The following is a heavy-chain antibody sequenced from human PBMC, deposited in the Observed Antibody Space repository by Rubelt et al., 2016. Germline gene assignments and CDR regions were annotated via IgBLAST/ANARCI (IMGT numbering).Heavy chain of an antibody. J-gene: IGHJ4*02. CDR1: GFTFSSYW. V-gene: IGHV3-7*04. CDR3: ARGHYGRDY. Sequence: EVQLLESGGGLVQPGGSLRLSCAASGFTFSSYWMSWVRQAPGKGLEWVANIKQDGSEKYYVDSVKGRFTISRDDPKNSVYLQMDGLGAEDTAVYHCARGHYGRDYWGQGTLVTVSS. CDR2: IKQDGSEK. D-gene: IGHD3-16*01.